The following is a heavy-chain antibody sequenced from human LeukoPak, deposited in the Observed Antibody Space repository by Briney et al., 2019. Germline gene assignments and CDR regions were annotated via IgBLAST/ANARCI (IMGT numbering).Heavy chain of an antibody. V-gene: IGHV3-21*01. J-gene: IGHJ4*02. Sequence: GRSLRLSCAASGFTFSSYSMNWVRQAPGKGLEWVSSISSSSSYIYYADSVKGRFTISRDNAKNSLYLQMNSLRAEDTAVYYCAKTKTGTHSDYWGQGTLVTVSS. CDR3: AKTKTGTHSDY. CDR1: GFTFSSYS. D-gene: IGHD1-1*01. CDR2: ISSSSSYI.